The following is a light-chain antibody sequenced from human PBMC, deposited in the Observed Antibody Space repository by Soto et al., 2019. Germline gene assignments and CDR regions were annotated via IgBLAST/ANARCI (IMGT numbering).Light chain of an antibody. J-gene: IGKJ1*01. CDR2: SAS. V-gene: IGKV1-27*01. Sequence: DIQMTQSPSSLSASVGDRVTITCRPSRGIGNALAWYQQKPGTVPKLLIHSASTLQSGVPSRFSGSGSGTDFTLTSSSLQPEDVASYYCQKYDSAPTFGQGTKVEIK. CDR3: QKYDSAPT. CDR1: RGIGNA.